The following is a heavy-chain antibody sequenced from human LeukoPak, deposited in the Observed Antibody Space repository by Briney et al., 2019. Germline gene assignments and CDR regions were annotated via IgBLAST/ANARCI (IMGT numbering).Heavy chain of an antibody. CDR1: GFTFSGYA. CDR3: AKDQLKWLGSFDY. J-gene: IGHJ4*02. CDR2: ISGSGGST. Sequence: GGSLRLSCAASGFTFSGYAMSWVRQAPGKGLEWVSAISGSGGSTYYADSVKGRFTISRDNSKNTLYLQMNSLRAEDTAVYYCAKDQLKWLGSFDYWGQGTLVTVSS. D-gene: IGHD6-19*01. V-gene: IGHV3-23*01.